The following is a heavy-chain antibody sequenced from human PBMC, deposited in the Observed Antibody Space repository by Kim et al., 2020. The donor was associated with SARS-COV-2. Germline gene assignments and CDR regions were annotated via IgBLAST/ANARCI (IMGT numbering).Heavy chain of an antibody. D-gene: IGHD5-12*01. V-gene: IGHV3-7*03. Sequence: WGSLRLSCEASGSTFSSYWMSWVRQAPGKGLEWVANIKEDGSEKYYVDSVKGRLTISRDNAKNSLYLQMDSLRAGDTAVYYCVRDGYSGHDLAFDIWGPGTMVTVSS. CDR3: VRDGYSGHDLAFDI. CDR2: IKEDGSEK. CDR1: GSTFSSYW. J-gene: IGHJ3*02.